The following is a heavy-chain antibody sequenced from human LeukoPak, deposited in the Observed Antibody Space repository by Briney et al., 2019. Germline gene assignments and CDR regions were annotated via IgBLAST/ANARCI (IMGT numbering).Heavy chain of an antibody. CDR3: ARYFNTNGYSSLRGDY. J-gene: IGHJ4*02. CDR1: AFTFSTYW. Sequence: GGSLRLSCAASAFTFSTYWMKWVRQAPGKGLEWVASIMQVGSQKYNLDSVKGPFTIYRDNANNSLYRQMNSLRANDTSVYYCARYFNTNGYSSLRGDYWGQGTLVTVSS. V-gene: IGHV3-7*01. CDR2: IMQVGSQK. D-gene: IGHD3-22*01.